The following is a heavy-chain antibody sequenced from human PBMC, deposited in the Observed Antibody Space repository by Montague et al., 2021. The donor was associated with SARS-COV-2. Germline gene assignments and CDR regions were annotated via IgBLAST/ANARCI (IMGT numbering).Heavy chain of an antibody. V-gene: IGHV3-15*01. D-gene: IGHD3-16*01. Sequence: ETLSLTCAVYGGSFNDYYWSWNRQPPGPGLEWVGRINSKTVGGTTDYAAPVKGRFTISSDDSKNTLYLQMNSLKTEDTAVYYCTTRGGYWGQGTLVTVSS. CDR2: INSKTVGGTT. CDR1: GGSFNDYY. CDR3: TTRGGY. J-gene: IGHJ4*02.